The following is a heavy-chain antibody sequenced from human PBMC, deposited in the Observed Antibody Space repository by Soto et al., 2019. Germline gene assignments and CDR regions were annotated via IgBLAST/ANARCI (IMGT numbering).Heavy chain of an antibody. J-gene: IGHJ6*02. Sequence: SVKVSCKASGGTFSSYAISWVRQAPGQGLEWMGGIIPIFGTANYAQKFQGRVTITADESTSTAYMELSSLRSEDTAVYYCAREVVRGVIITGYYYGMDVWGQGTTVTVS. V-gene: IGHV1-69*13. CDR3: AREVVRGVIITGYYYGMDV. D-gene: IGHD3-10*01. CDR2: IIPIFGTA. CDR1: GGTFSSYA.